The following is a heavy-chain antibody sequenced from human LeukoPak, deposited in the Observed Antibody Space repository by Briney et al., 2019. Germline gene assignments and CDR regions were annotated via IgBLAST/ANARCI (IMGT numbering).Heavy chain of an antibody. CDR1: GGTFSSYG. Sequence: SVKVSCKASGGTFSSYGISWVRQAPGQGLEWMGRIIPILGIANYAQKFQGRVTITADKSTSTAYMELSSLRSEDTAVYYCARDLFYYDSSGYYHDAFDIWGQGTMVTVSS. J-gene: IGHJ3*02. V-gene: IGHV1-69*04. CDR2: IIPILGIA. CDR3: ARDLFYYDSSGYYHDAFDI. D-gene: IGHD3-22*01.